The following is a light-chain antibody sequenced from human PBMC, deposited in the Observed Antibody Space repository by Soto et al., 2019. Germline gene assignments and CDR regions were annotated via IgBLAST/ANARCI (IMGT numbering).Light chain of an antibody. J-gene: IGKJ5*01. CDR1: RSFRGL. CDR3: QQRNMWPIT. CDR2: DAY. Sequence: VLTQSPVTLPLSPGERAPLSFMASRSFRGLLAWYQQKPGQAPRLLIYDAYNRATGIPPRFSGSGSGTDFTLTISSLEPEDFAVYYCQQRNMWPITFGQGTRLEIK. V-gene: IGKV3-11*01.